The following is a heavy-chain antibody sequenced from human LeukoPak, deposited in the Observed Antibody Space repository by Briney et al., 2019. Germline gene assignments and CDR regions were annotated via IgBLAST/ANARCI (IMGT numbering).Heavy chain of an antibody. J-gene: IGHJ4*02. D-gene: IGHD3-10*01. CDR2: IYYSGNT. CDR1: GGSMNGYY. V-gene: IGHV4-59*12. CDR3: ARDVDYYGSGTYDY. Sequence: SESLSLTCSVSGGSMNGYYWSWIRQPPRKGLEWIGYIYYSGNTKYNPSLKSRVTISVDKSKNQFSLKLSSVTAADTAVYYCARDVDYYGSGTYDYWGQGTLVTVSS.